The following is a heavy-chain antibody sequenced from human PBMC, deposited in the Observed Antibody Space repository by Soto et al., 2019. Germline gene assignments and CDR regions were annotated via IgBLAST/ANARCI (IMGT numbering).Heavy chain of an antibody. Sequence: EVQLVESGGGLVQPGGTLRLSCAASGFTVSSNYMSWVRQAPGKGLEWVSVIYSGGSTYYADSVKGRFTISRHNSKNTLYLQMNSLRAEDTAVYYCARGRDCGGDCPNWFDPWGQGTLVTVSS. CDR2: IYSGGST. D-gene: IGHD2-21*02. J-gene: IGHJ5*02. CDR1: GFTVSSNY. V-gene: IGHV3-53*04. CDR3: ARGRDCGGDCPNWFDP.